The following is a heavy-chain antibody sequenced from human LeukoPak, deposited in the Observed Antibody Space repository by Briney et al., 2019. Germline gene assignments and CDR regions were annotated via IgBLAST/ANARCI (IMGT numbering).Heavy chain of an antibody. J-gene: IGHJ3*02. CDR1: GFTFSSYA. V-gene: IGHV3-23*01. D-gene: IGHD2-15*01. CDR3: AKDGVSIVVVVAATDAFDI. Sequence: GGSLRLSCAASGFTFSSYAMSWVRQAPGKGLEWVSAISGSGGSTYYADSVKGRLTISRDNSKNTLYPQMNSLRAEDTAVYYCAKDGVSIVVVVAATDAFDIWGQGTMVTVSS. CDR2: ISGSGGST.